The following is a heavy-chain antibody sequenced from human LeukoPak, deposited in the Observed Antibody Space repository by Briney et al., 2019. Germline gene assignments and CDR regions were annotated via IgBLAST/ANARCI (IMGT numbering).Heavy chain of an antibody. CDR2: ISYDGSNK. J-gene: IGHJ4*02. V-gene: IGHV3-30-3*01. Sequence: QSGGSLRLSCAASGFTFNNYLMHWVRQAPGKGLEWVTVISYDGSNKYYADSVKGRFTISRDNSKNTLYLQMNSLRAEDTAVYYCARGRDSPSLDYWGQGTLVTVSS. CDR3: ARGRDSPSLDY. D-gene: IGHD2-21*01. CDR1: GFTFNNYL.